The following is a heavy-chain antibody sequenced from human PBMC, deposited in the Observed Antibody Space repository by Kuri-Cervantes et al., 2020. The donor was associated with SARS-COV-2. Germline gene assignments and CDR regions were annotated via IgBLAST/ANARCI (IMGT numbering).Heavy chain of an antibody. D-gene: IGHD4-11*01. CDR3: ARIRMTTVTTASFDY. CDR2: IFSNDEK. Sequence: SGPTLVKPTETLTLTCTVSGFSLSNARMGVSWIRQPPGQALEWLTHIFSNDEKSYSTSLKSRLTISKDTSKSQVVLTMTNMDPVDTATYYCARIRMTTVTTASFDYWGQGTLVTVSS. J-gene: IGHJ4*02. V-gene: IGHV2-26*01. CDR1: GFSLSNARMG.